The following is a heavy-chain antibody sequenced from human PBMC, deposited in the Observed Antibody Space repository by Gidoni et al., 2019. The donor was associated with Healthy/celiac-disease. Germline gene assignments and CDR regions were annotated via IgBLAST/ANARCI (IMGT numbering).Heavy chain of an antibody. CDR3: AKAYSSGWDAPSDY. Sequence: WNSDSTGYADSVKGRFTISRDNAKNSLYLQMNSLRAEDTALYYCAKAYSSGWDAPSDYWDQGTLVTVSS. D-gene: IGHD6-19*01. J-gene: IGHJ4*02. V-gene: IGHV3-9*01. CDR2: WNSDST.